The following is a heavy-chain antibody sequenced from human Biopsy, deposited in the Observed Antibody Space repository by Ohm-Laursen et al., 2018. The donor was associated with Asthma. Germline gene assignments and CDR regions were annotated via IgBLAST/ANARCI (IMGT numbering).Heavy chain of an antibody. J-gene: IGHJ4*02. V-gene: IGHV3-53*05. D-gene: IGHD6-19*01. CDR3: AREGVAGTHIED. CDR2: IYSGGGT. Sequence: LRLSCAASGFTVSTNGMSWVRQPPGKGLEWVSVIYSGGGTYYADSVQGRVTISRDNSKNTLSLQMNSLTAEDTAVYYCAREGVAGTHIEDWGQGTLVTVSS. CDR1: GFTVSTNG.